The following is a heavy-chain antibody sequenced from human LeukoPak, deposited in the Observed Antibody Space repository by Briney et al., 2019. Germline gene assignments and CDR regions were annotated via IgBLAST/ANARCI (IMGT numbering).Heavy chain of an antibody. J-gene: IGHJ4*02. D-gene: IGHD1-1*01. CDR3: ARKAGGTFNY. Sequence: SQTQSLTCAAYGGLFSGYYWSWIRHPPGKRMEWIGEINHSGSTSYNPSLKSRVNISVDTSKNQFSLKLSSVTAADTAVYYCARKAGGTFNYWGQGTPVTVSS. CDR2: INHSGST. V-gene: IGHV4-34*01. CDR1: GGLFSGYY.